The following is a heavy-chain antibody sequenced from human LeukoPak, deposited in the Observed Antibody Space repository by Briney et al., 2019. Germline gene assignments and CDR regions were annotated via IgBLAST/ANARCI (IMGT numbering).Heavy chain of an antibody. J-gene: IGHJ4*02. CDR3: AKDRQPVVVAATADY. CDR1: GFTFSSYG. Sequence: GRSLGLSCAASGFTFSSYGMHWVRQAPGKGLEWVALISFDGNNKYYADSVKGRFTISRDNSKNTLFLQINSLRSEDTAVYYCAKDRQPVVVAATADYWGQGTLVTVSS. CDR2: ISFDGNNK. D-gene: IGHD2-15*01. V-gene: IGHV3-30*18.